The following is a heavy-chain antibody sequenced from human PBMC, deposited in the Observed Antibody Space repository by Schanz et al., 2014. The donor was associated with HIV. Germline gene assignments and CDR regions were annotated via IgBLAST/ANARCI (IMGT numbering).Heavy chain of an antibody. D-gene: IGHD3-22*01. Sequence: QLQLQEPGPGLVKPSETLSLTCTGSSGSISSRSYYWGWIRRPPGKGLEWIGSIYYTGSTYYNPSLEGRVTISIDTSKNQFSLKMPSVPAADTAVYYCARQRNGGNRYDSSGYLYYFDYWDQGTLVTVSS. CDR1: SGSISSRSYY. V-gene: IGHV4-39*01. CDR2: IYYTGST. J-gene: IGHJ4*02. CDR3: ARQRNGGNRYDSSGYLYYFDY.